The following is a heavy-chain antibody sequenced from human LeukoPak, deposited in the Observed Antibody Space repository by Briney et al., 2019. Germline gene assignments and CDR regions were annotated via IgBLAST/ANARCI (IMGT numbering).Heavy chain of an antibody. V-gene: IGHV4-34*01. CDR1: GGSVSDYY. D-gene: IGHD3-22*01. CDR2: INHSGST. J-gene: IGHJ5*02. CDR3: ARHGYYDSSGYYFDP. Sequence: TSETLSLTCAVYGGSVSDYYWSWIRQPPGKGLEWIGEINHSGSTNCNPSLKSRVTISVDTSKNQFSLKLTSVTAADTAVYYCARHGYYDSSGYYFDPWGQGTLVTVSS.